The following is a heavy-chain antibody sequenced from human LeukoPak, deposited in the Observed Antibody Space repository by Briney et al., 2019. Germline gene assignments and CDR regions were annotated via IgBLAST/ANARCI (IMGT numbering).Heavy chain of an antibody. Sequence: SKTLSLTCTVSGVSISSYYWSWIRQSGAKGLEWLGRLYASGTTAYSPSLRSRLTMSIDTSKSQLSLKLSSVTAADTAVYYCVKVGQIWSNGGFFDLWGQGTLVTVSS. D-gene: IGHD5-18*01. CDR2: LYASGTT. CDR3: VKVGQIWSNGGFFDL. J-gene: IGHJ4*02. CDR1: GVSISSYY. V-gene: IGHV4-4*07.